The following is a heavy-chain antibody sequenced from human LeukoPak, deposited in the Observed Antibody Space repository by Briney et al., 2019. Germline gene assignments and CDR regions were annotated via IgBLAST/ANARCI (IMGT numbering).Heavy chain of an antibody. V-gene: IGHV1-2*06. Sequence: ASVKVSCKASGYTFTGYYMHWVRQAPGQGLEWMGRINPNSGGTNYAQKFQGRVTITRDTSISTAYMELSRLRSDDTAVYYCARGTYYYYSSGYCFFDYWGQGTLVTVSS. CDR3: ARGTYYYYSSGYCFFDY. CDR1: GYTFTGYY. CDR2: INPNSGGT. D-gene: IGHD3-22*01. J-gene: IGHJ4*02.